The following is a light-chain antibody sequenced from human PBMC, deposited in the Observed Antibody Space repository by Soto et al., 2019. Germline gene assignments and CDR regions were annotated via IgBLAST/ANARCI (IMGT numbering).Light chain of an antibody. CDR1: QSVSSNY. CDR3: QQYGSSPIT. Sequence: EIVLTQSPGTLSLSPGERATLSCRASQSVSSNYLAWYQQKPGQAPRVLIYVASSRATGIPDRFSGSGSGTAFTLTISRLEPEDFAVYYCQQYGSSPITFGQGTRLAIK. V-gene: IGKV3-20*01. CDR2: VAS. J-gene: IGKJ5*01.